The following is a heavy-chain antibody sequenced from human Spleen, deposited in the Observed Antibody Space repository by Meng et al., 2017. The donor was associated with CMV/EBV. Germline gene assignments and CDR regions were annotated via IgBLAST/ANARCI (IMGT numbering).Heavy chain of an antibody. J-gene: IGHJ6*02. CDR3: AKGEYCSSTSCYSNGMDV. D-gene: IGHD2-2*01. V-gene: IGHV3-33*06. CDR2: IWYDGSNK. CDR1: GFTFSSYG. Sequence: GESLKISCAASGFTFSSYGMHWVRQAPGKGLEWVAVIWYDGSNKYYADSVKGRFTISRDNSKNTLYLQMNSLRAEDTAVYYCAKGEYCSSTSCYSNGMDVWGQGTTVTVSS.